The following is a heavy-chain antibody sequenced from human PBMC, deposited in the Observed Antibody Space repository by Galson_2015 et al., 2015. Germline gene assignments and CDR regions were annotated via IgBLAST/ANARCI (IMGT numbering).Heavy chain of an antibody. Sequence: SLRLSCAASGFTFSSYGMHWVRQAPGKGLEWVAVIWYDGSNKYYADSVKGRFTISRDNAKNSLYLQMNSLRAEDTAVYYCARDGSSPGTFDYWGQGTLVTVSS. D-gene: IGHD1-26*01. J-gene: IGHJ4*02. CDR2: IWYDGSNK. V-gene: IGHV3-33*01. CDR1: GFTFSSYG. CDR3: ARDGSSPGTFDY.